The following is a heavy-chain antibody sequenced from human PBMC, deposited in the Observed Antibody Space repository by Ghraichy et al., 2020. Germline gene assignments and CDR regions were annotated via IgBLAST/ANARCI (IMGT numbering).Heavy chain of an antibody. Sequence: GESLNISCAASGFTFSSYWMSWVRQAPGKGLEWVANIKQDGSEKYYVDSVKGRFTISRDNAKNSLYLQMNSLRAEDTAVYYCARARYFWSGYYYYYYGMDVWGQGTTVTVSS. D-gene: IGHD3-3*01. V-gene: IGHV3-7*03. CDR3: ARARYFWSGYYYYYYGMDV. J-gene: IGHJ6*02. CDR2: IKQDGSEK. CDR1: GFTFSSYW.